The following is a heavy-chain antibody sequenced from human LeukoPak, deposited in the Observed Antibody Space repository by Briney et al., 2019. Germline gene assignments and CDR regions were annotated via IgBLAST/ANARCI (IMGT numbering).Heavy chain of an antibody. Sequence: GGSLRLSCAASGFTFSSYAMSWVRQAPGKGLEWVSAISGSGGSTYYADSVKGRFTISRDNSKNTLYLQMNSLRAEDTAVYYCAKDGYYYDSSGYYPLFDYWGQGTLVTVSS. CDR1: GFTFSSYA. J-gene: IGHJ4*02. D-gene: IGHD3-22*01. V-gene: IGHV3-23*01. CDR3: AKDGYYYDSSGYYPLFDY. CDR2: ISGSGGST.